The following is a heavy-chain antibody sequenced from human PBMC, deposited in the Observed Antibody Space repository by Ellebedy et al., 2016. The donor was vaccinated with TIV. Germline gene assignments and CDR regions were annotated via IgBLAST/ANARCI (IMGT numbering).Heavy chain of an antibody. CDR1: GFTLNAYN. CDR2: ISSDTTVTTSPGTK. V-gene: IGHV3-48*02. Sequence: PGGSLRLSCVASGFTLNAYNMNWVRQAPGKGLEWVSYISSDTTVTTSPGTKYYADSVKGRFTISRDNAKNSLYLQMDSLRDEDTAVYYCARDSGVNRNYQRDAFHIWGQGTMVTVSS. CDR3: ARDSGVNRNYQRDAFHI. D-gene: IGHD1-14*01. J-gene: IGHJ3*02.